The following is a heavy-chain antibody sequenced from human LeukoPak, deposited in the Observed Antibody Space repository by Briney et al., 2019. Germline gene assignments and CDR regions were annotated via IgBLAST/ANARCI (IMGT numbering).Heavy chain of an antibody. CDR2: INHSGST. D-gene: IGHD6-13*01. Sequence: LETLSLTCAVYGGSFSGYYWSWIRQPPGKGLEWIGVINHSGSTNYNPSLKSRVTISVDTSKNQFSLKLSSVTAADTAVYYCARGATGIAAAGTRWFDPWGQGTLVTVSS. CDR3: ARGATGIAAAGTRWFDP. CDR1: GGSFSGYY. J-gene: IGHJ5*02. V-gene: IGHV4-34*01.